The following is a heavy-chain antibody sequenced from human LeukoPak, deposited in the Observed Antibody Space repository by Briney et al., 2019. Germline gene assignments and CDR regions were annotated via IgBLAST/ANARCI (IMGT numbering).Heavy chain of an antibody. CDR3: ARGDGDLLGFPEDYFDY. CDR2: INSDGSST. V-gene: IGHV3-74*01. Sequence: GESLRLSCAASGFTFSSYWMHWVRQAPGKGLVWVSRINSDGSSTSYADSVKGRFTISRDNAKNTLYLQMNSLRAEDTAVYYCARGDGDLLGFPEDYFDYWGQGTLVTVSS. J-gene: IGHJ4*02. D-gene: IGHD5-24*01. CDR1: GFTFSSYW.